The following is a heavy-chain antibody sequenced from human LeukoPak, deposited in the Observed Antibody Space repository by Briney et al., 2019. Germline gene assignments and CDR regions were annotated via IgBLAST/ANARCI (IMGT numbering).Heavy chain of an antibody. CDR2: INPSAGST. CDR3: ARGAGIVPAAPFDY. J-gene: IGHJ4*02. Sequence: ASVKVSCKASGYSFITYYIHWVRQAPGQGLEWMGTINPSAGSTTNAQKFQGRVSMTRDTSTSTTYMELSSLSSEDTAVYYCARGAGIVPAAPFDYWGQGTLVTVSS. CDR1: GYSFITYY. D-gene: IGHD2-2*01. V-gene: IGHV1-46*01.